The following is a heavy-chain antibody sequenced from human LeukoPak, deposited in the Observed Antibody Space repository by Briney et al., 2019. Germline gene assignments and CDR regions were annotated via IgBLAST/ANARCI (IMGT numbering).Heavy chain of an antibody. V-gene: IGHV3-48*03. CDR2: ISSSGSTI. CDR1: GFTFSSYE. CDR3: AREARYYYDSSGYYPGSFDY. Sequence: GSLRLSCAASGFTFSSYEMNWVRQAPGKGLEWVSYISSSGSTIYYADSVKGRFTISRDNAKNSLYLQMNSLRAEDTAVYYCAREARYYYDSSGYYPGSFDYWGQGTLVTVSS. D-gene: IGHD3-22*01. J-gene: IGHJ4*02.